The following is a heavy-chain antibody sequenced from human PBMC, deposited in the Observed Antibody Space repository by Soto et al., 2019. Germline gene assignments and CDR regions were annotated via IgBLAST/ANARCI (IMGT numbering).Heavy chain of an antibody. CDR2: ISAYNGNT. Sequence: ASVKVSCKASGYTFTSYGISWVRQAPGQGLEWMGWISAYNGNTNYAQKLQGRVTMTTDTSTSTAYMELRSLRSDDTAVYYCARDRSLCSGGSCYSRAFDIWGQGTMVTVSS. J-gene: IGHJ3*02. D-gene: IGHD2-15*01. CDR1: GYTFTSYG. V-gene: IGHV1-18*01. CDR3: ARDRSLCSGGSCYSRAFDI.